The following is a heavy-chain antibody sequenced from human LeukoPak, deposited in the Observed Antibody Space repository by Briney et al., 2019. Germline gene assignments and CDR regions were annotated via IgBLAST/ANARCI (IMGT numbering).Heavy chain of an antibody. CDR2: MNQHGNDK. Sequence: PGESLRLSCGASGFSFSNHWMGWVRQAPENGLEWVAIMNQHGNDKYHLDSVKGRFTISRDNAKNTLYLQMNSLRVEDTAVYDCARGDGRGRSDGATWGPGTLVTVSS. D-gene: IGHD5-18*01. V-gene: IGHV3-7*01. CDR1: GFSFSNHW. CDR3: ARGDGRGRSDGAT. J-gene: IGHJ4*02.